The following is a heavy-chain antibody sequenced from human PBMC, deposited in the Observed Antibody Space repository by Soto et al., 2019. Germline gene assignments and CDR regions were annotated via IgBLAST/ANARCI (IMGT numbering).Heavy chain of an antibody. D-gene: IGHD3-10*01. J-gene: IGHJ4*02. CDR1: GFTFSSYG. CDR3: ARGRDAHYFDY. CDR2: IWYDGSNK. Sequence: QVQLVESGGGVVQPGRSLRLSCAPSGFTFSSYGMHWVRQAPGKGLEWVAVIWYDGSNKYYADSVKGRFTISRDNSKNTLYLQMSSLRAEDTAVYYCARGRDAHYFDYWGQGTLVTVSS. V-gene: IGHV3-33*01.